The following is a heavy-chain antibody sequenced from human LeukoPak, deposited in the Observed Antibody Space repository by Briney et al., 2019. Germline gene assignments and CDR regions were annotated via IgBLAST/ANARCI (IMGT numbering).Heavy chain of an antibody. J-gene: IGHJ1*01. Sequence: GGYLRLSCAASGFTFNSYAMSWVRQAPGKGLEWVSAIRGSGGGTYYADSVKGRFTISRDNSKNTLYLQMNSLNIEDTAMYYCSTGGVNRNYVGFWGQGTLVTVSS. V-gene: IGHV3-23*01. CDR3: STGGVNRNYVGF. CDR2: IRGSGGGT. D-gene: IGHD1-7*01. CDR1: GFTFNSYA.